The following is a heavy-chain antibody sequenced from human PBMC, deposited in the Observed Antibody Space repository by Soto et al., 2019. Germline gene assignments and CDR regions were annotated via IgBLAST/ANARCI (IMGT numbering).Heavy chain of an antibody. V-gene: IGHV3-30*18. CDR2: ITYEGSHQ. D-gene: IGHD6-13*01. CDR1: GFTFSLYG. CDR3: AKDVTAAGDTYYNTGLDV. J-gene: IGHJ6*02. Sequence: QVQLVESGGGVVQPGKSVRLSCTASGFTFSLYGIPWVRQAPGKGLEWVAFITYEGSHQDYVDSVKGRFTLSRDNSKNIVYLQMNSLRPEDTSVYYRAKDVTAAGDTYYNTGLDVWGHGTTVTVSS.